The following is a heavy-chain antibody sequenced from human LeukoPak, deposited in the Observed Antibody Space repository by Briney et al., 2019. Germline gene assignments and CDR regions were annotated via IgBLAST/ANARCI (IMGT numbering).Heavy chain of an antibody. D-gene: IGHD5-18*01. CDR1: GYTFTGYY. V-gene: IGHV1-2*04. CDR2: INPNSGGT. Sequence: ASVKVSCKASGYTFTGYYMHWVRPAPGQGLEWMGWINPNSGGTNYAQKFQGWVTMTRDTSISTAYMELSRLRSDDTAVYYCASTPRGYSYGPMDVWGQGTTVTVSS. J-gene: IGHJ6*02. CDR3: ASTPRGYSYGPMDV.